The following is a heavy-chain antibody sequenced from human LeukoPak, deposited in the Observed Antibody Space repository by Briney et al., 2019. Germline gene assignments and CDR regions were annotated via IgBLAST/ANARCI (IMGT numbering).Heavy chain of an antibody. V-gene: IGHV1-24*01. D-gene: IGHD3-22*01. J-gene: IGHJ4*02. Sequence: VASVKVSCKVSGYTLTELSMHWVRQAPGKGLEWMGGFDPEDGETIYAQKFQGRVTMTEDTSTDTAYMELSSLRSEDTAVYYCARGPIYYDSSGHHDKAFDYWGQGTLVTVSS. CDR3: ARGPIYYDSSGHHDKAFDY. CDR2: FDPEDGET. CDR1: GYTLTELS.